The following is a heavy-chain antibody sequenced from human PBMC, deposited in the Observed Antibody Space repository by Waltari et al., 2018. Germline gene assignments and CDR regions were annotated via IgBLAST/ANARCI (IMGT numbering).Heavy chain of an antibody. Sequence: VQLEEFGGGVVQHGGSLTLSCAASGFTFSTFGMHWVRQAPGKGVECLTFIRYDGNNKYHADSVKGRFIISSDNSKNTLYLQINSLRADYTATYYCVKDGDFFVPGYDAFDVWGQGTMVTVSS. J-gene: IGHJ3*01. D-gene: IGHD4-17*01. CDR2: IRYDGNNK. CDR3: VKDGDFFVPGYDAFDV. CDR1: GFTFSTFG. V-gene: IGHV3-30*02.